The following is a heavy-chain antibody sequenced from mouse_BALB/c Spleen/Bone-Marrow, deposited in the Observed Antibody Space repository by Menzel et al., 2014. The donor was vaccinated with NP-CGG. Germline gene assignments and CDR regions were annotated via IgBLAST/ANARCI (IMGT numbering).Heavy chain of an antibody. V-gene: IGHV1S81*02. CDR3: TRSRRAMDY. CDR1: GYTFSSDY. J-gene: IGHJ4*01. Sequence: VQLQQSGAELVKPGASVKLSCKASGYTFSSDYMYWVKRRPGQGLEWIGEINPSNGDTNFNEKFKSKATLTVDKSSSTAYMQLSSLTSEDSAVYYCTRSRRAMDYWGQGTSVTVSS. D-gene: IGHD2-12*01. CDR2: INPSNGDT.